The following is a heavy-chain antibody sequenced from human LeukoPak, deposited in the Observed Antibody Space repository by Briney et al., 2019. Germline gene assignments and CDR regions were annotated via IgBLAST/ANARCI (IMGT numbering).Heavy chain of an antibody. D-gene: IGHD6-19*01. V-gene: IGHV3-48*01. Sequence: GGSLRLSCAASGFTFSSYAMSWVRQAPGKGLEWVSYISSSSSTIYYADSVKGRFTISRDNAKNSLYLQMNSLRVEDTAVYYCARDSSGWYHWFDPWGQGTLVTVSS. CDR1: GFTFSSYA. CDR3: ARDSSGWYHWFDP. J-gene: IGHJ5*02. CDR2: ISSSSSTI.